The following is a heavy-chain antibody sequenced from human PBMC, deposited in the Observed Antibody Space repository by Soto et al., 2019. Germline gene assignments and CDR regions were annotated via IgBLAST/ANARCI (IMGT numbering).Heavy chain of an antibody. CDR1: GGYVNSGGYY. CDR3: ARAVGYCSGGACNPPGNWFVP. CDR2: IYYSGSA. V-gene: IGHV4-31*03. D-gene: IGHD2-15*01. Sequence: QVQLQESGPGLVQPSQTLSLTCTVSGGYVNSGGYYWSWIRQHPGRGLECIGSIYYSGSAYYSPSLKIRVIISVETTKNQFSLRLSSVTAADTAVYYCARAVGYCSGGACNPPGNWFVPWGQGTLVTVSS. J-gene: IGHJ5*02.